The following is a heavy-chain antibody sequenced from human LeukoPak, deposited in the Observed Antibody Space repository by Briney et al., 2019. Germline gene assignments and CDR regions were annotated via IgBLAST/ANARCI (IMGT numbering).Heavy chain of an antibody. V-gene: IGHV3-21*06. Sequence: PGGSLRLSCAASGFTFSSYAMSWVRQAPGKGLEWVSSISSSSSYIYYADSMKGRFTISRDNAKNSLYLQMNSLRAEDTAVYYCARDLYYDGSGGDLWGRGTLVTVSS. J-gene: IGHJ2*01. CDR3: ARDLYYDGSGGDL. D-gene: IGHD3-22*01. CDR2: ISSSSSYI. CDR1: GFTFSSYA.